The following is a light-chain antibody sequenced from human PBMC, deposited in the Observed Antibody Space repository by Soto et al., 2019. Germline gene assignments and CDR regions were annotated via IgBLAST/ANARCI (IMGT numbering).Light chain of an antibody. Sequence: QSVLTQPPSVSAAPGQKVTISCSGSSSNIGNNYVFWYQQLPGTAPKLLIYDNNKRPSGIPDQFSGSKSGTSATLGITGLQTGDEADYYCGTWDSSLSVGFGGGTKGTVL. CDR3: GTWDSSLSVG. CDR2: DNN. CDR1: SSNIGNNY. V-gene: IGLV1-51*01. J-gene: IGLJ2*01.